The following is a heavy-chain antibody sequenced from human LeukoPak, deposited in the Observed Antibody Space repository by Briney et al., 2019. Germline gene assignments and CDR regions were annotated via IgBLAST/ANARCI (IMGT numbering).Heavy chain of an antibody. V-gene: IGHV5-51*01. CDR1: GYSFTSYW. CDR3: ARLKGEAAAGDQLPYYYYYMDV. Sequence: GESLKISCKGSGYSFTSYWIGWVRQMPGKGLEWMGIIYPGDSDTRYSPSFQGQVTISADKSISTAYLQWSSLKASDTAMYYCARLKGEAAAGDQLPYYYYYMDVWGKGTTVTVSS. D-gene: IGHD6-13*01. J-gene: IGHJ6*03. CDR2: IYPGDSDT.